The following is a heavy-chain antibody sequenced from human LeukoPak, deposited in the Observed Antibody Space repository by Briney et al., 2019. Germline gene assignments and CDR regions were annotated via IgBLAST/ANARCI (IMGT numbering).Heavy chain of an antibody. CDR3: AKDSQPAPFDY. CDR1: GFTFSSYG. J-gene: IGHJ4*02. CDR2: ISYDGSNK. D-gene: IGHD2-2*01. Sequence: GGSLRLSCAASGFTFSSYGMHWVRQAPGKGLEWVAVISYDGSNKYYADSVKGRFTTSRDNSKNTLYLQMNSLRAEDTAVYYCAKDSQPAPFDYWGQGTLVTVSS. V-gene: IGHV3-30*18.